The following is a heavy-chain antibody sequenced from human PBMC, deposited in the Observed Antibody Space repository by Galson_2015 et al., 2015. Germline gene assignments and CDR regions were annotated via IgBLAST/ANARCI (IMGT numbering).Heavy chain of an antibody. CDR1: GFTFSSYE. Sequence: SLRLSCAASGFTFSSYEMNWVRQAPGKGPEWVSYISSSGSTMYYADSVKGRFTISRDNAKNSLYLQMNSLRADDTAVYYCAIETEQWLVAPHVDYSRQATLFTVSS. V-gene: IGHV3-48*03. CDR2: ISSSGSTM. D-gene: IGHD6-19*01. J-gene: IGHJ4*02. CDR3: AIETEQWLVAPHVDY.